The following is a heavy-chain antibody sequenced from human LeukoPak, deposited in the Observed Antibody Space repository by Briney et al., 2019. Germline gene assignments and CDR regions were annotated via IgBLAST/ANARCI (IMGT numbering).Heavy chain of an antibody. V-gene: IGHV1-18*01. CDR3: ARDFSFYDSSGSYLLGY. D-gene: IGHD3-22*01. CDR1: GYTFTSYG. Sequence: ASVKVSCKASGYTFTSYGISWVRQAPGQGLEWMGWISAHNGNTNYAQKLQGRVTMTTDTSTSTAYMELRSLRSDDTAVYYCARDFSFYDSSGSYLLGYWGQGTLVTVSS. J-gene: IGHJ4*02. CDR2: ISAHNGNT.